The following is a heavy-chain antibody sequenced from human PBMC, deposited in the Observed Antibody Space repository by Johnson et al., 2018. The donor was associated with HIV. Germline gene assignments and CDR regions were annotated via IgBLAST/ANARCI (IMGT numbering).Heavy chain of an antibody. J-gene: IGHJ3*02. CDR1: QFTFSSYY. CDR2: IWYDGSNE. D-gene: IGHD2-15*01. CDR3: AKGQVARGPLDI. V-gene: IGHV3-33*06. Sequence: QVQLVESGGGLVKPGGSLRLSCAASQFTFSSYYMNCVRQASGKGLEWVAVIWYDGSNEYYADSVKGRFTISRDNSKNTLYLQMSSLRADDTAVYYCAKGQVARGPLDIWGQGTMVTVSS.